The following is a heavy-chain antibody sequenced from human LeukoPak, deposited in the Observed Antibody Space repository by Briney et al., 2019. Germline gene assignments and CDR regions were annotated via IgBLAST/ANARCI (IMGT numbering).Heavy chain of an antibody. D-gene: IGHD3-10*01. Sequence: PGGTLRLSCAASGFTFSNYGMSWARQAPGKGLEWVSAISGSGGSTYYADSVKGRFTISRDNSKNTLYLQMNSLRAEDTAVYYCAHYGSGSYLDYWGQGTLVTVSS. CDR2: ISGSGGST. J-gene: IGHJ4*02. CDR1: GFTFSNYG. CDR3: AHYGSGSYLDY. V-gene: IGHV3-23*01.